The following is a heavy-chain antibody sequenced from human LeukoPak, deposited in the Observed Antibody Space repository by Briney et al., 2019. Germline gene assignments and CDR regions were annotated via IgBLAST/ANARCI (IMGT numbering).Heavy chain of an antibody. Sequence: ASVKVSCKAAGYIFTGYYLFWVRQAPGQGLEWMGWINPNGGATRYAQKFQGRVTLICDTSIRTTYMELSSLTSDDTAVYYCARDERYSDADHHYPDLGYWGQGTLVTVSS. CDR2: INPNGGAT. J-gene: IGHJ4*02. CDR1: GYIFTGYY. V-gene: IGHV1-2*02. D-gene: IGHD3-16*01. CDR3: ARDERYSDADHHYPDLGY.